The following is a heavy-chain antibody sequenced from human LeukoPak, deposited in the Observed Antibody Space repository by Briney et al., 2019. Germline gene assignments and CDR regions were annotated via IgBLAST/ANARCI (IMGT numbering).Heavy chain of an antibody. J-gene: IGHJ4*02. CDR1: GGSISGYY. CDR2: IFDNGSP. CDR3: ARTPQGDNYFDY. D-gene: IGHD3-9*01. Sequence: PSETLSLTCTVSGGSISGYYWSWIRQPPGKGLEWIGYIFDNGSPDYNPSLKSRVAISVDTSKNQFSLKLSSVTAADTAVFYCARTPQGDNYFDYWGQGHLVTVSS. V-gene: IGHV4-59*01.